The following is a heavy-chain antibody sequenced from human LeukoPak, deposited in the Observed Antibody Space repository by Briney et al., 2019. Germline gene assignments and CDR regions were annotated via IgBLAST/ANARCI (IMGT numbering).Heavy chain of an antibody. J-gene: IGHJ4*02. CDR2: IRYDGSNK. CDR1: GFTFRSYG. D-gene: IGHD5-18*01. CDR3: AEDPGIQLWLPPDY. V-gene: IGHV3-30*02. Sequence: GGSLRLSCAASGFTFRSYGMHWVRQAPGKGLEWVAFIRYDGSNKYYADSVKGRFTISRDNSKNTLYLQMNSLRAEDTAVYYCAEDPGIQLWLPPDYWGQGTLVTVSS.